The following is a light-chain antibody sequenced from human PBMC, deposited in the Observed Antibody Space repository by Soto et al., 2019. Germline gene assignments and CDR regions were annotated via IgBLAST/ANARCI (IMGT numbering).Light chain of an antibody. J-gene: IGLJ2*01. CDR1: SSNSGKNI. V-gene: IGLV1-44*01. Sequence: QSVLTQPPSASGTPGQRVTISCSGSSSNSGKNIVNWYQQLPGTAPKLLIDSNSRRPSGVPDRFSGSKSGTSAFLAISGLQSEDEADYYCAAWDDSLKGEVFGGGTKLTVL. CDR2: SNS. CDR3: AAWDDSLKGEV.